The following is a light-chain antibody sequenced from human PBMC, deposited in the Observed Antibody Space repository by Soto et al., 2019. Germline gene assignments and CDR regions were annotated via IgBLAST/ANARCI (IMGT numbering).Light chain of an antibody. CDR2: MVS. V-gene: IGKV1-5*03. Sequence: DIQMTQSPSTLSASVGDRVTITCRASQSLNNWLAWYQQKPGSAPKLLNYMVSNLEGGVPSRFSGSGSVTEFTLTISSLQPDDFATYYCQQYNSYSWTFGQGAKVEIK. CDR1: QSLNNW. CDR3: QQYNSYSWT. J-gene: IGKJ1*01.